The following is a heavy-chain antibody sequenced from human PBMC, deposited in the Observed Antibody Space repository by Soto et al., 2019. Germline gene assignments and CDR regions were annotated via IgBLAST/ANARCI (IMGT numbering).Heavy chain of an antibody. CDR1: GFTFTSYE. J-gene: IGHJ4*02. D-gene: IGHD2-21*01. V-gene: IGHV3-48*03. CDR3: AREELNCGGDCFAF. CDR2: IGTSDNNI. Sequence: LRLSRAASGFTFTSYEFNWVRQAPGKGLEWISYIGTSDNNIYYADSVKGRFTVSRDNARNSLYLQMNSLRAEDTAIYYCAREELNCGGDCFAFWGQGALVTVSS.